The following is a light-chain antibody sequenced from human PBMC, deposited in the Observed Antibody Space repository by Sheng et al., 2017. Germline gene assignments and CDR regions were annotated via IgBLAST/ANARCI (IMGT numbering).Light chain of an antibody. CDR1: QGIGIY. CDR2: AAS. J-gene: IGKJ5*01. V-gene: IGKV1-9*01. CDR3: QHLNSLLPIT. Sequence: DIQLTQSPSFLSASVGDRVTITCRASQGIGIYVAWYQQKPGKAPKFLIYAASILQSGVPSRFSGSGSGTEFSLTISSLQPEDFATYYCQHLNSLLPITFGQGTRLEIK.